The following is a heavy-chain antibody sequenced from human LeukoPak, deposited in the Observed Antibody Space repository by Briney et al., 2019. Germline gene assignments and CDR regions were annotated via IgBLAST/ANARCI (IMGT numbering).Heavy chain of an antibody. J-gene: IGHJ4*02. D-gene: IGHD5-24*01. CDR2: INHSGST. V-gene: IGHV4-34*01. CDR1: GGSFSGYY. Sequence: SETLSLTCAVYGGSFSGYYWSWLRQPPGKGLEWIGEINHSGSTNYNPSLKSRVTISVDTSKNQFSLKLSSVTAADTAVYYCARGGFTGRGGYNQAYWGQGTLVTVSS. CDR3: ARGGFTGRGGYNQAY.